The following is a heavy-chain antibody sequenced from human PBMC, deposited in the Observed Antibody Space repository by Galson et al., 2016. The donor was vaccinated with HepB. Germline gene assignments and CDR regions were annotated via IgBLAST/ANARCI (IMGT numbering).Heavy chain of an antibody. Sequence: SLRLSCAASGFTFSDYYMNWIRQAPGKGLEWVSYISSSGYTVHYADSVKGRFTTSRDNTKNSLYLQMNSLRAEDTAIYYCARDMGAAGHSTTTSDYWGQGTLVTVSS. CDR2: ISSSGYTV. V-gene: IGHV3-11*01. CDR1: GFTFSDYY. J-gene: IGHJ4*02. CDR3: ARDMGAAGHSTTTSDY. D-gene: IGHD6-13*01.